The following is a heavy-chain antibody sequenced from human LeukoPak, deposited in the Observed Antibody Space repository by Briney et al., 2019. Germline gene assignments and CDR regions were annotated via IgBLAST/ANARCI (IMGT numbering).Heavy chain of an antibody. Sequence: PGGSLRLSCAASGFTFSSYDMHWVRQAPGKGLEWVAFIRYDGSPKYYADSVKGRFTISRDNSKNTLHLQMNSLRAEDTAVYYCAKDHSIAAAGRGSYYFDYWGQGTLVTVSS. D-gene: IGHD6-13*01. CDR1: GFTFSSYD. V-gene: IGHV3-30*02. CDR3: AKDHSIAAAGRGSYYFDY. CDR2: IRYDGSPK. J-gene: IGHJ4*02.